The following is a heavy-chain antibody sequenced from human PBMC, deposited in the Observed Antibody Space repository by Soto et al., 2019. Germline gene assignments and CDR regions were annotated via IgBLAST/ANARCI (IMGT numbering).Heavy chain of an antibody. J-gene: IGHJ3*02. CDR3: ARFATYSDILHAFDI. Sequence: CVSKSLPSTASELAFGNYSMNWIRQDTGKGLEWVSSISSSSSYIYYADSVKGRFTISRDNAKNSLYLQMNSLRAEDTAVYYCARFATYSDILHAFDICGQGTMVTVSS. CDR1: ELAFGNYS. CDR2: ISSSSSYI. D-gene: IGHD3-9*01. V-gene: IGHV3-21*01.